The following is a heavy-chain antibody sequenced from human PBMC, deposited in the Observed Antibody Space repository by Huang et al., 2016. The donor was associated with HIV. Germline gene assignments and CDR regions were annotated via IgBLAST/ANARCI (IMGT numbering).Heavy chain of an antibody. V-gene: IGHV2-5*02. CDR2: IYWDDEK. Sequence: QITLKESGPTLVKPTQTLTLTCTFSGFSLRTSGVGVGWIRQPPGKALAWLALIYWDDEKRYNPSLRPRLTVTKDTAKNQVILTMTNVDPVDTATYFCAHLGEFWSGFTVREYFDQWGQGILVAVSS. D-gene: IGHD3-3*01. CDR1: GFSLRTSGVG. CDR3: AHLGEFWSGFTVREYFDQ. J-gene: IGHJ4*02.